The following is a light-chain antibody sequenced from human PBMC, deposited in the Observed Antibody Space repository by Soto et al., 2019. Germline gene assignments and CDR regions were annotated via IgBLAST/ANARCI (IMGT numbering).Light chain of an antibody. V-gene: IGKV2-28*01. CDR3: MQALQTPT. CDR2: LGS. CDR1: QSLLHGNGYNY. Sequence: EIVMTQSPLSLPVTPGGPASISCRSNQSLLHGNGYNYLDWYLQKPGQSPQLLIYLGSHRASGVPDKFSGSGSGTDFTLKISRVETEDVGVYYCMQALQTPTFGQGTKLEIK. J-gene: IGKJ2*01.